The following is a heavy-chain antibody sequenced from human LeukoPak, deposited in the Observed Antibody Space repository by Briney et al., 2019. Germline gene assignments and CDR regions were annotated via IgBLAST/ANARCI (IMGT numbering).Heavy chain of an antibody. CDR1: GFTFSSYD. V-gene: IGHV3-13*01. CDR3: ARDLEGYGMDV. Sequence: PGGSLRLSCAASGFTFSSYDMHWVRQATGKGLEWVSAIGTAGDTYYPGSVKGRFTISRENAKNSLYLQMNSLRAGDTAVYYCARDLEGYGMDVWGQGTTVTVSS. J-gene: IGHJ6*02. CDR2: IGTAGDT.